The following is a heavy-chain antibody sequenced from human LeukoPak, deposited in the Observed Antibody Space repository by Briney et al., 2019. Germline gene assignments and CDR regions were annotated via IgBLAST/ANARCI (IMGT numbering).Heavy chain of an antibody. CDR3: ARLSQTGDHAFDY. Sequence: KSSETLSLTCTVSGGSISSYYWSWIRQPPGKGLEWIGYIYTSGSTNYNPSLKSRVTISVDTSKNQFSLKLSSVTAADTAVYYCARLSQTGDHAFDYWGQGTLVTVPS. CDR2: IYTSGST. J-gene: IGHJ4*02. V-gene: IGHV4-4*09. D-gene: IGHD7-27*01. CDR1: GGSISSYY.